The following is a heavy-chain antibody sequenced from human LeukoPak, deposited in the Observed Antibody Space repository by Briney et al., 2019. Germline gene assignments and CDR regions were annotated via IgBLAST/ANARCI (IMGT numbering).Heavy chain of an antibody. Sequence: SETLSLTCTVSGGSISSSSYYWGWIRQPPGKGLEWIGSIYYSGSTYYNPSLKSRVTISVDTSKNQFSLKLSSVTAADTAVYYCARVIIRSRLPHYFDYWGQGTLVTVSS. V-gene: IGHV4-39*07. CDR2: IYYSGST. D-gene: IGHD5/OR15-5a*01. CDR1: GGSISSSSYY. J-gene: IGHJ4*02. CDR3: ARVIIRSRLPHYFDY.